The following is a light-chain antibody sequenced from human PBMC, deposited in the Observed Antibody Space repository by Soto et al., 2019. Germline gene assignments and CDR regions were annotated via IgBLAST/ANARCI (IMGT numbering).Light chain of an antibody. CDR2: GAS. Sequence: EIVMTQSPATLSVSPGESATLSCRASQSVSSNLAWYQQKPGQAPRLLIYGASTRATGIPARFSGSRSGTDFTLTISSLQFEYFPVYSCKRYNNWPPTTLGQGTRRGIK. CDR3: KRYNNWPPTT. CDR1: QSVSSN. V-gene: IGKV3-15*01. J-gene: IGKJ5*01.